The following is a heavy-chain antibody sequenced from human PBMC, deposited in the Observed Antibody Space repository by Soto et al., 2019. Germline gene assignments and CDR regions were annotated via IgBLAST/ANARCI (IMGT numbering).Heavy chain of an antibody. Sequence: PSETLSLTCTVSGGSISSGGYYWGWIRQHPGKGLEWIGYIYYSGSTYYNSSLRSRVSISIATSKNQFSLELSSVTAADTAVYYCARTGFCGGDCYWFDPWGQGTLVTVSS. CDR2: IYYSGST. D-gene: IGHD2-21*02. CDR1: GGSISSGGYY. CDR3: ARTGFCGGDCYWFDP. J-gene: IGHJ5*02. V-gene: IGHV4-31*02.